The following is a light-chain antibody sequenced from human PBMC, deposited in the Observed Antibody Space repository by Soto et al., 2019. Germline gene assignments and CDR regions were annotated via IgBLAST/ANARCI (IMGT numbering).Light chain of an antibody. V-gene: IGLV1-44*01. CDR1: SSNIGRNT. J-gene: IGLJ3*02. CDR3: AAWDDGLNGAWV. CDR2: SNN. Sequence: QAVLTQPPSASGTPGQRVAISCSGSSSNIGRNTVNWYQQLPGTAPKLLIYSNNQRPSGVPDRFSASKSGTSASLAISGLQSEDEADYYCAAWDDGLNGAWVFGGGTKLTVL.